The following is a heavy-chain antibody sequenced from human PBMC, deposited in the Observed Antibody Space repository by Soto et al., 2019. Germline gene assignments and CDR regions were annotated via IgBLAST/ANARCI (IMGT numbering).Heavy chain of an antibody. CDR3: ARDLGWAFDS. D-gene: IGHD6-19*01. CDR2: ISGGGRPI. J-gene: IGHJ4*02. CDR1: GFSFSTFS. V-gene: IGHV3-48*01. Sequence: EVQLVESGGGSVQPGGSLRLSCAASGFSFSTFSMNWVRQAPGRGLEWISYISGGGRPISYADSVKGRFTISRDNAKNSLYLQMDSLTVEDTAVYYCARDLGWAFDSWCQGTLVTVSS.